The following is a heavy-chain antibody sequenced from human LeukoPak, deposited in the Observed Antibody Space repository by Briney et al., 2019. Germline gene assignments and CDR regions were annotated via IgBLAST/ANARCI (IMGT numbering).Heavy chain of an antibody. D-gene: IGHD2-21*02. CDR3: ARAEKSVVVTANWFDP. V-gene: IGHV1-69*05. Sequence: ASVKVSCKASRGTFSSYAISWVRQAPGQGLEWTGGIIPIFGTANYAQKFQGRVTITTDESTSTAYMELSSLRSEDTAVYYCARAEKSVVVTANWFDPWGQGTLVTVSS. CDR2: IIPIFGTA. J-gene: IGHJ5*02. CDR1: RGTFSSYA.